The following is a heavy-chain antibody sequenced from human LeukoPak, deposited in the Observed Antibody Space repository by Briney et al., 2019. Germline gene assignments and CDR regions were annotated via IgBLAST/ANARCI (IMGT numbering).Heavy chain of an antibody. D-gene: IGHD3-16*02. CDR3: ARDRTGRIIDFDF. J-gene: IGHJ4*02. V-gene: IGHV1-3*01. CDR1: GYTFTSYA. Sequence: ASVKVSCKASGYTFTSYAMHWVRQAPGQRLEWMGWINAGNGNTKYSQKFQGRVTITRDTSASTAYMEAMSLRFDDTAVYYCARDRTGRIIDFDFWGQGTLVTVSS. CDR2: INAGNGNT.